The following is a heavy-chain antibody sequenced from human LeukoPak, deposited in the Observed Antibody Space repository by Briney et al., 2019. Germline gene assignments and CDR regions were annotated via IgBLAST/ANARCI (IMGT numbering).Heavy chain of an antibody. D-gene: IGHD3-16*01. J-gene: IGHJ5*02. CDR1: NGSITTYY. V-gene: IGHV4-59*01. CDR2: IFHTGST. CDR3: ARVRARNRDGYTT. Sequence: SETLSLTRYVSNGSITTYYWTWIRQPPGKGLEGIGQIFHTGSTNYNPSLKSRLTISLDPSKNLFSLKLKSGSPADTAIYYCARVRARNRDGYTTWGLGTLVTVSS.